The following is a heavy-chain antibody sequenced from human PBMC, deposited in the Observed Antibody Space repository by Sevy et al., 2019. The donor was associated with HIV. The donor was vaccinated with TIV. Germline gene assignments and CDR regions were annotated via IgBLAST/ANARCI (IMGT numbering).Heavy chain of an antibody. CDR2: IKQDGSEK. J-gene: IGHJ4*02. Sequence: GGSLRLSCAASGFTFSKYWMTWVRQAPGKGLEWVANIKQDGSEKYYVDSVKGRFTISRDNAKNSLYLQMNSLRAEDTAVYYWAGDPDGGWGIGGFDYWGQGTLVTVSS. CDR3: AGDPDGGWGIGGFDY. CDR1: GFTFSKYW. V-gene: IGHV3-7*01. D-gene: IGHD3-16*01.